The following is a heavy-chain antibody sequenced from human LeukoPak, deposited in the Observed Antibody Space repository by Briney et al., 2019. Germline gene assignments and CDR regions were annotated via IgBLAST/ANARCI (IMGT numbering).Heavy chain of an antibody. J-gene: IGHJ3*02. CDR2: IYTSGST. V-gene: IGHV4-59*10. CDR1: GASFSSYY. D-gene: IGHD4-17*01. CDR3: AIYGDYDAFDI. Sequence: SETLSLTCAVSGASFSSYYWSWIRQPAGKGLEWIGRIYTSGSTNYNPSLKSRVTMSVDTSKNQFSLKLSSVTAADTAVYYCAIYGDYDAFDIWGQGTMVTVSS.